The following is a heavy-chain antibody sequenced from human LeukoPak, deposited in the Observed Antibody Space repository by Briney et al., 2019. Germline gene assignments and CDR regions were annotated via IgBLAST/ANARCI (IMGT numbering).Heavy chain of an antibody. D-gene: IGHD3-22*01. CDR3: ARVGYYYDGSGDY. Sequence: GGSLRLSCAASGFTFSSYSMNWVRQAPGKGLEWVSSISSSSSYIYYADSVKGRSTISRDNAKNSLYLQMNSLRAEDTAVYYCARVGYYYDGSGDYWGQGTLVTVSS. V-gene: IGHV3-21*01. CDR2: ISSSSSYI. CDR1: GFTFSSYS. J-gene: IGHJ4*02.